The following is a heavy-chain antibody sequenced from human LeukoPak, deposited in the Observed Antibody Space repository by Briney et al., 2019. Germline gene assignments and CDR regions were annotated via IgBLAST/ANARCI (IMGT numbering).Heavy chain of an antibody. Sequence: GGSLRLSCAASRFTFNNYVMSWIRHAPGKGLEWVSSISPSGSLISYADSVKGRFTISRDNTNNSVYLQMSSLRVEDTGVYYCASTPLKIQPAAWGQGTLVAVSS. CDR2: ISPSGSLI. J-gene: IGHJ4*02. D-gene: IGHD5-18*01. V-gene: IGHV3-21*01. CDR3: ASTPLKIQPAA. CDR1: RFTFNNYV.